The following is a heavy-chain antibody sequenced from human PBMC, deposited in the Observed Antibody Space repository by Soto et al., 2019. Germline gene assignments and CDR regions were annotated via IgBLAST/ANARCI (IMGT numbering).Heavy chain of an antibody. V-gene: IGHV4-4*07. CDR1: GGSINTFY. CDR2: IFSSGST. Sequence: PSETLSLTCTVSGGSINTFYWSWVRQPAGKGLEWIGRIFSSGSTSFNPFLESRVAMSVDTSKNDFSLNWSSVTAADMAVYYCAREGSYSAYNFAHGIQLWSFDFLGQGALVTVA. CDR3: AREGSYSAYNFAHGIQLWSFDF. D-gene: IGHD5-12*01. J-gene: IGHJ4*02.